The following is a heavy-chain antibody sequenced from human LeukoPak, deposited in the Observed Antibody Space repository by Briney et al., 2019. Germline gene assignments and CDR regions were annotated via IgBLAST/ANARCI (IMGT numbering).Heavy chain of an antibody. CDR1: GYTFTGYY. Sequence: GASVKVSCKASGYTFTGYYMHWVRQAPGQGLGWLGWINPNSGGTNYAQKFQGRVTMTRDTSISTAYMELSRLRSDDTAVYYCARVDGIVGATTWDYWDQGTLVTVSS. D-gene: IGHD1-26*01. CDR2: INPNSGGT. V-gene: IGHV1-2*02. J-gene: IGHJ4*02. CDR3: ARVDGIVGATTWDY.